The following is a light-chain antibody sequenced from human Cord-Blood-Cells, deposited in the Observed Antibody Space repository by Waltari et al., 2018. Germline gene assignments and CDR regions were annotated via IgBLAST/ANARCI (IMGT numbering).Light chain of an antibody. CDR3: SSYTSSSTWV. J-gene: IGLJ3*02. Sequence: QSALTQPASVSGSPGPSITISCTGTSSDVGGYTYVSWYQQHPGKAPKLMIYEVSSRPSGVSNRCSGSKSGNTASLTISGLQAEDEADDYCSSYTSSSTWVFGGGTKLTVL. CDR2: EVS. V-gene: IGLV2-14*01. CDR1: SSDVGGYTY.